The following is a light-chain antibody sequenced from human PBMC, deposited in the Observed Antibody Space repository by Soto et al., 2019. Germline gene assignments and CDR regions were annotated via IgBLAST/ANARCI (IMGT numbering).Light chain of an antibody. CDR3: QHYNSYWGT. J-gene: IGKJ1*01. CDR2: DAS. V-gene: IGKV1-5*01. Sequence: DIQMTQSPSTLSASVGDRVTITCRASQSISNWLAWYQQKQGKAPKLLIYDASSLESGVPSRFSGSGSGTEFTLTISSLQPDAFATYYCQHYNSYWGTFGQGTKVDIK. CDR1: QSISNW.